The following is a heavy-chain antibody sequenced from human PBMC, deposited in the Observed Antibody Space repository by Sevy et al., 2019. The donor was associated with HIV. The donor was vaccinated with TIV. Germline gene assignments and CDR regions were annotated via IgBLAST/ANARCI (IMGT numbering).Heavy chain of an antibody. CDR3: ARGSRGTFGS. Sequence: GGSLRLSCAASGFTFTSDYMHWVRQPPGKGLVWVSHINTDGKIIGYADSVKGRFTTSGDNAKNTLYLQMNSLRAEDTAVYYCARGSRGTFGSWGQGTLVTVSS. J-gene: IGHJ4*02. CDR2: INTDGKII. V-gene: IGHV3-74*01. CDR1: GFTFTSDY. D-gene: IGHD1-26*01.